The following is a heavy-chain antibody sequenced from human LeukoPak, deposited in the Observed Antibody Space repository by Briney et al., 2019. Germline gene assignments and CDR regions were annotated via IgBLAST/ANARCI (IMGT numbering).Heavy chain of an antibody. Sequence: GGSLRLSCAASGLIVSSNYMSWVRQAPGKGLEWVSVIYSGGSIYYADSVKGRFTISRDNAKNSLYLQMNSLRAEDTAVYYCVRAGAGQLLNYYYYGMDVWGQGTTVTVSS. V-gene: IGHV3-53*01. J-gene: IGHJ6*02. CDR2: IYSGGSI. D-gene: IGHD2-2*01. CDR1: GLIVSSNY. CDR3: VRAGAGQLLNYYYYGMDV.